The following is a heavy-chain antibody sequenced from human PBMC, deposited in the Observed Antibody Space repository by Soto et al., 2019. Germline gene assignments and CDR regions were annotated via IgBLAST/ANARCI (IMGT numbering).Heavy chain of an antibody. Sequence: PGGSLRLSCAASGFTFDDYTMHWVRQAPGKGLEWVSLISWDGGSTYYADSVKGRFTISRDNSKNSLYLQMNSLRTEDTALYYCATDIHATNSDYYYGMDLWGQGTTVTVSS. CDR2: ISWDGGST. J-gene: IGHJ6*02. D-gene: IGHD2-21*01. CDR1: GFTFDDYT. CDR3: ATDIHATNSDYYYGMDL. V-gene: IGHV3-43*01.